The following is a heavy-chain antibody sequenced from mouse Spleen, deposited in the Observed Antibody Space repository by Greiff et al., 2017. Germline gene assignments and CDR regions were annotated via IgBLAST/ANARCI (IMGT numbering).Heavy chain of an antibody. V-gene: IGHV5-9-1*01. CDR1: GFTFSSYA. D-gene: IGHD2-3*01. CDR3: ARGWGPFAY. CDR2: ISSGGSYT. Sequence: DVKLVESGGGLVKPGGSLKLSCAASGFTFSSYAMSWVRQTPEKRLEWVATISSGGSYTYYPDSVKGRFTISRDNVKNTLYLQMSSLRSEDTAMYYCARGWGPFAYWGQGTLVTVSA. J-gene: IGHJ3*01.